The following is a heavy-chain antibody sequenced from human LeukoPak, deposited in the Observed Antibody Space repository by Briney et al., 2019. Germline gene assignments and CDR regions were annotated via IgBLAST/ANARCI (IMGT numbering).Heavy chain of an antibody. Sequence: SETLSLTCTVSGGSISSSSYSWGWIRQPPGKGLEWIGSIYYSGSTYYNPSLKSRVTISVDTSKNQFSLKLSSVTAADTAVYYCARDASMVITSYYYYYGMDVWGQGTTVTVSS. CDR1: GGSISSSSYS. CDR2: IYYSGST. D-gene: IGHD3-22*01. CDR3: ARDASMVITSYYYYYGMDV. J-gene: IGHJ6*02. V-gene: IGHV4-39*02.